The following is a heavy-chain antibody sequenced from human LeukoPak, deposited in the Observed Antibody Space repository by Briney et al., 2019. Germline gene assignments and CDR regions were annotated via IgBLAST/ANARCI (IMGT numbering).Heavy chain of an antibody. Sequence: GGSLRLSCAASGFTFSNAWMSWVRQAPGKGLEWVGRITPSIDEYAAPVKGRFSISIDDSKSMVYLQMSSLVTDDTAVYYCVWSSTWEKRFYLDQWGQGTLVTVSS. V-gene: IGHV3-15*01. D-gene: IGHD6-6*01. CDR1: GFTFSNAW. CDR2: ITPSID. CDR3: VWSSTWEKRFYLDQ. J-gene: IGHJ4*02.